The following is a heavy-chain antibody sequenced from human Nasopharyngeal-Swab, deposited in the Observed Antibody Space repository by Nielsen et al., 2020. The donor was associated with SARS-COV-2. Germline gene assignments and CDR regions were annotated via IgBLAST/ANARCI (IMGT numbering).Heavy chain of an antibody. V-gene: IGHV4-59*11. CDR1: GVSISSQY. J-gene: IGHJ5*02. CDR2: ISHNSGT. Sequence: SETLSLTCTVSGVSISSQYWSWIRQPPGKGLEWIGYISHNSGTNYKPSLKSRVTMFMDTSKNQFSLKLRSVTAADTAVYYCAKEGATGWFDPWGRGTLVTVSS. CDR3: AKEGATGWFDP.